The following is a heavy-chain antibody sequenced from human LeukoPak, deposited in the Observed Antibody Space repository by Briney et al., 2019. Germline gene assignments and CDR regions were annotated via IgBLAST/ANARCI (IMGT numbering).Heavy chain of an antibody. CDR1: GGSISSSGYY. V-gene: IGHV4-61*08. D-gene: IGHD7-27*01. Sequence: SETLSLTCTVSGGSISSSGYYWNWIRQHPGRGLEWIGYIFYSRSTNYNPSLKSRVTISVDTSKNQFSLKLTPVTAADTAVYYCARDGPGDVGFDYWGQGTLVTVSS. J-gene: IGHJ4*02. CDR2: IFYSRST. CDR3: ARDGPGDVGFDY.